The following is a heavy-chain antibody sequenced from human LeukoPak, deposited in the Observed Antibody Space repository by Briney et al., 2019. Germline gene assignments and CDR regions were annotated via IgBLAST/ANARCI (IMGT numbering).Heavy chain of an antibody. J-gene: IGHJ4*02. CDR1: GFIFSDYA. CDR2: LRGNGDT. V-gene: IGHV3-23*01. D-gene: IGHD1-1*01. CDR3: ANASWVSNADAVL. Sequence: QPGGSLRLSCAASGFIFSDYAMIWVREAPARGLEWVSSLRGNGDTFYADSVRGRFTLSRDESRNTVYLHLNKLRVEDTAVYYCANASWVSNADAVLWGQGTVVTVSS.